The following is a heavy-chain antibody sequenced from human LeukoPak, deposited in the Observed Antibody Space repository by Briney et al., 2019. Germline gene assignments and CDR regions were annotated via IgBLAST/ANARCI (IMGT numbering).Heavy chain of an antibody. Sequence: ASVKVSCKASGGTFSSYAISWVRQAPGQGLEWMGRIIPILGIANYAQKFQGRVTITADKSTSTAYMELSSLRSEDTAVYYCARASVRGVYFDYWGQGTPVTVSS. CDR3: ARASVRGVYFDY. V-gene: IGHV1-69*04. CDR2: IIPILGIA. CDR1: GGTFSSYA. D-gene: IGHD3-10*01. J-gene: IGHJ4*02.